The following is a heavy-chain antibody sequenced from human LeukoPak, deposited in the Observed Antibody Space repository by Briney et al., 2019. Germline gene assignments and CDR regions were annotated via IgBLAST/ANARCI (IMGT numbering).Heavy chain of an antibody. Sequence: GGSLRLSCAASGFTFNIYTMHWVRQAPGKGLEYVSAITSNGGSTFYADSVKDRFTISRDNSKNTLYLQMGSLRAEDMAVYYCARDFKRGYFDYWGQGTLVTVSS. CDR1: GFTFNIYT. CDR3: ARDFKRGYFDY. CDR2: ITSNGGST. J-gene: IGHJ4*02. V-gene: IGHV3-64*02.